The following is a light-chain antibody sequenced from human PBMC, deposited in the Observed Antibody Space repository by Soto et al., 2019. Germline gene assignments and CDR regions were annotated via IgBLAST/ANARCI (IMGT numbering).Light chain of an antibody. Sequence: EIVMTQSPATLSVSPGERATLSCRASQSVGSNLAWYQQKPGQAPRLLIYGAYTRATGIPARFSGSGSGTEFTHTINSLQSEDFAIYFCQKYNNWPPDRTFGQGTKVEI. CDR3: QKYNNWPPDRT. J-gene: IGKJ1*01. CDR1: QSVGSN. V-gene: IGKV3-15*01. CDR2: GAY.